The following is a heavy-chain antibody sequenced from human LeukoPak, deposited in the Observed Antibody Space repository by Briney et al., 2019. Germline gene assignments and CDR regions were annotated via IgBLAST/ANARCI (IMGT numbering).Heavy chain of an antibody. Sequence: ASVKVSCKASGYTFTGYYIHWVRQAPGQGLEWMGWINPNSGGTNYAQKFQGRVTMTRDTSISTAYMELSRLRSDDTAVYYCARAKRAVTVARCWFDPWGQGTLVTVPS. J-gene: IGHJ5*02. CDR3: ARAKRAVTVARCWFDP. CDR2: INPNSGGT. CDR1: GYTFTGYY. D-gene: IGHD2-15*01. V-gene: IGHV1-2*02.